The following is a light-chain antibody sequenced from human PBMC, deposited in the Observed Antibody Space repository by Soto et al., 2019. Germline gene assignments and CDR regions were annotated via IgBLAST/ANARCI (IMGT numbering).Light chain of an antibody. V-gene: IGKV1-5*03. CDR3: HQHSGYSPYT. Sequence: DLQMTQFPSIISAYIGDRVTITCRASQSITNYLDWYQHRPGKAPKLLIYKASNLETGVPSRFSGSGSGTEFTLTISSLQPDDFATDYCHQHSGYSPYTFGQGTRLEIK. CDR1: QSITNY. J-gene: IGKJ2*01. CDR2: KAS.